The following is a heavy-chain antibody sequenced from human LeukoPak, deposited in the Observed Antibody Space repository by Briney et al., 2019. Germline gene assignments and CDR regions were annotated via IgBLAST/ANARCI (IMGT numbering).Heavy chain of an antibody. CDR1: GGTFSSYA. D-gene: IGHD5-18*01. J-gene: IGHJ4*02. CDR2: IIPILGIA. V-gene: IGHV1-69*04. Sequence: SVKVSCKASGGTFSSYAISWVRQAPGQGLEWMGRIIPILGIANYAQKFQGRVTITADKSTSTAYMELSSLRSEDTAVYYCARRYSGGNGDCWGQGTLVTVSS. CDR3: ARRYSGGNGDC.